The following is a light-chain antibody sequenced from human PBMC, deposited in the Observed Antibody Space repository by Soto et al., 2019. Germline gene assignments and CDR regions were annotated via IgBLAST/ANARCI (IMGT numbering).Light chain of an antibody. CDR1: QSISSW. CDR2: KAS. V-gene: IGKV1-5*03. CDR3: RHYNSYLYS. Sequence: DIQMTQSPSTLSASVGDRVTITCRASQSISSWLAWYQQKPGKAPKLLIYKASSLESGVPSRFRRSGSETELPLTITKLQPDDFATYYCRHYNSYLYSFGQWNKHEIK. J-gene: IGKJ2*01.